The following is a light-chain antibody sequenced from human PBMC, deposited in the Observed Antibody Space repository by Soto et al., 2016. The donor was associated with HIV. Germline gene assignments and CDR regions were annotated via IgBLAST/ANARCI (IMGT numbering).Light chain of an antibody. CDR1: QGISTY. V-gene: IGKV1-9*01. CDR2: GAS. CDR3: QHVNSYPLT. J-gene: IGKJ4*01. Sequence: DIQLTQSPSFLSASVGDRVTITCRASQGISTYLAWSQQKPGKAPKLLIYGASTLQSGVPSKFSGSGSGTEFTLTISSLQPEDFATYYCQHVNSYPLTFGGGTKVEI.